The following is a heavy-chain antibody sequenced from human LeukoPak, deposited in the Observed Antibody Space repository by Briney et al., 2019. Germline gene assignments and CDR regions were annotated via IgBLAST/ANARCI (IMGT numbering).Heavy chain of an antibody. Sequence: ASVKVSCKASGYTFTSYYMHWVRQAPGQGLEWMGIINPSGGSTSYARKFQGRVTMTRDTSTSTVYMELSSLRSEDTAVYYCARDGYEDGSTRAYYYYGMDVWGQGTTVTVSS. V-gene: IGHV1-46*01. CDR3: ARDGYEDGSTRAYYYYGMDV. D-gene: IGHD2-2*01. CDR2: INPSGGST. J-gene: IGHJ6*02. CDR1: GYTFTSYY.